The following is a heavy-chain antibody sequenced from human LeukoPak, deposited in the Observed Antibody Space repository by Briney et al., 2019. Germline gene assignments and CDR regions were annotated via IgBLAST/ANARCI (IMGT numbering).Heavy chain of an antibody. Sequence: SETLSLTCTVSRGSIRSNYWSWIRQPPGKGLEWIGYTHHSGSTSYNPSLRSRVTISLDMSKNKVSLELTSVTAADSAMYYCAGGNVEGSTGSPADYWGQGTLVTVSS. CDR3: AGGNVEGSTGSPADY. J-gene: IGHJ4*02. D-gene: IGHD2-8*02. V-gene: IGHV4-59*01. CDR1: RGSIRSNY. CDR2: THHSGST.